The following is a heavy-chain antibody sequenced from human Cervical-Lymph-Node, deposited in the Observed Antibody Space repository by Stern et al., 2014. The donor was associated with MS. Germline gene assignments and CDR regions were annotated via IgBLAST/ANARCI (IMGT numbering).Heavy chain of an antibody. CDR3: ARLAETYFDY. V-gene: IGHV3-66*01. J-gene: IGHJ4*02. Sequence: VQLVESGGGLVRPGGSLRLSCAASGFTVSSNYMAWVRQAPGKGLEWVSVIYSGGSAYYADSVKGRFTISRDNSKNTLYFQMNSLRAEDTAVYYCARLAETYFDYWGQGTLVTVSS. CDR1: GFTVSSNY. CDR2: IYSGGSA.